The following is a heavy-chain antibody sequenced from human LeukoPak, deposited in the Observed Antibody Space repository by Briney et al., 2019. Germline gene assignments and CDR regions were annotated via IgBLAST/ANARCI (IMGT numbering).Heavy chain of an antibody. V-gene: IGHV3-9*01. CDR1: GFSFDYYA. CDR2: ISWNSDDI. Sequence: SLRLSCAASGFSFDYYAMHWVRQVPGKGLEGVSGISWNSDDIDYADSVRGRFTISRDNAKNSLFLLMNSLRAEDTALYYCAKDRIGKNHGDYDSIDYWGQGTLVTVSS. D-gene: IGHD4-17*01. CDR3: AKDRIGKNHGDYDSIDY. J-gene: IGHJ4*02.